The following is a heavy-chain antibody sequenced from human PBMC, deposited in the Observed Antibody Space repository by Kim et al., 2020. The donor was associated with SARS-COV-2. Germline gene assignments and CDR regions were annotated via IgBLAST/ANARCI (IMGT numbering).Heavy chain of an antibody. Sequence: ASVKVSCKPSGYTVTGYAMHWVRQAPGQGLEWMGWINAGNGKTKYSQKFQGRVTITRDSSANTAYMELSSLRSEDTAIYYCVGYYDFWDWGQGTLVTVSS. D-gene: IGHD3-3*01. J-gene: IGHJ4*02. CDR3: VGYYDFWD. CDR1: GYTVTGYA. CDR2: INAGNGKT. V-gene: IGHV1-3*01.